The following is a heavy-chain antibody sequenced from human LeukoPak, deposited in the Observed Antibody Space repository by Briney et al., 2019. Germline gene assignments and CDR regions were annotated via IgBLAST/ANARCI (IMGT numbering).Heavy chain of an antibody. CDR2: INSDGSST. Sequence: GGSLRLSCVGSGFTFSTYWVRWVRQAPGKGLEWVSRINSDGSSTSYVDSVKGRFTISRDNAKSTVYLQMNSLRAEDTAVYYCARDGSWPKTFDHWGHGTLVTVSS. J-gene: IGHJ4*01. CDR1: GFTFSTYW. V-gene: IGHV3-74*01. D-gene: IGHD6-13*01. CDR3: ARDGSWPKTFDH.